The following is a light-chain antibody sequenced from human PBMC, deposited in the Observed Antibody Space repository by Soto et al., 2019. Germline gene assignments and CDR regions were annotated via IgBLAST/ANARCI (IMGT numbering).Light chain of an antibody. CDR2: DVS. V-gene: IGLV2-14*01. CDR1: SSDVGGYNY. J-gene: IGLJ2*01. Sequence: QSVLTQPASVSGSPGQSITISCTGTSSDVGGYNYVSWYQQYLGKAPKLMIYDVSNRPSGVSNRFSGSKSGDTASLTISGLQAEDEADYYCSSYTSSSTAYVVFGGGTKETVL. CDR3: SSYTSSSTAYVV.